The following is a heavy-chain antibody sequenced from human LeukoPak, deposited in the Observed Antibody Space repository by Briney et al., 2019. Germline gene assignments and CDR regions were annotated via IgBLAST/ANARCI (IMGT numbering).Heavy chain of an antibody. D-gene: IGHD3-10*01. CDR2: ISSSSSYI. J-gene: IGHJ4*02. V-gene: IGHV3-21*01. CDR3: ARDPRAYYYGSGSYEPSDY. CDR1: GFTFSSYS. Sequence: GGPLTLSCAASGFTFSSYSMNWVRPAPGKGLEWVSSISSSSSYIYYADSVKGRFTISRDNAKNSLYLQMNSLRAEDTAVYYCARDPRAYYYGSGSYEPSDYWGQGTLVTVSS.